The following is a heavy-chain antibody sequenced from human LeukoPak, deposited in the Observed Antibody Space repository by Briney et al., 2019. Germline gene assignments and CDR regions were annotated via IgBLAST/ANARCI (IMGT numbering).Heavy chain of an antibody. Sequence: ASVKVSCKASGYTFTGYYMHWVRQAPGQGLEWMGWINPNSGGTNYAQKFQGWVTMTRDTSISTAYMVLSRLRSDDTAVYYCATSRGATPALDYWGQGTLVIVSS. D-gene: IGHD3-10*01. CDR2: INPNSGGT. CDR1: GYTFTGYY. V-gene: IGHV1-2*04. CDR3: ATSRGATPALDY. J-gene: IGHJ4*02.